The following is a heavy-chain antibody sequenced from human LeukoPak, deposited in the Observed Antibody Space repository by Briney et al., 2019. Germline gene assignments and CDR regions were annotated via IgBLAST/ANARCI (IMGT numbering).Heavy chain of an antibody. D-gene: IGHD3-16*02. CDR3: ARKPRRPYDYVWGSYRYNPTYYFDY. CDR2: MNPNSGKT. V-gene: IGHV1-8*01. CDR1: GYTFTSYD. J-gene: IGHJ4*02. Sequence: ASVKVSCKASGYTFTSYDINWVRQATGQGLEWMGWMNPNSGKTGYAQKFQGRVTMTRNTSISTAYMELSSLRSEDTAVYYCARKPRRPYDYVWGSYRYNPTYYFDYWGQGTLVTVSS.